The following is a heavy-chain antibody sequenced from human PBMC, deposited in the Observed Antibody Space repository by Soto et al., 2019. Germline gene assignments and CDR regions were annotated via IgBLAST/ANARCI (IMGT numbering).Heavy chain of an antibody. CDR2: IIPIFGTP. CDR3: ARGGDGYNFGAVY. V-gene: IGHV1-69*01. D-gene: IGHD2-21*01. Sequence: QVQLVQSGAEVKKPGSSVKVSCKASGGIFSTYAISWLRQAPGQGLEWMGGIIPIFGTPNYAQRFQGRVTITADESTTTSYMELSRLKSEDTAVYYCARGGDGYNFGAVYWGQGTPVTVSS. J-gene: IGHJ4*02. CDR1: GGIFSTYA.